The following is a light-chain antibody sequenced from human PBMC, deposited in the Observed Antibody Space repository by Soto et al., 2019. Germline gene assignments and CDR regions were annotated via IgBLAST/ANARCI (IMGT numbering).Light chain of an antibody. J-gene: IGLJ2*01. V-gene: IGLV2-23*02. Sequence: LTQPASVSGSPGQSITISCTGTSNDVGGYDLVSWYQHHPGKAPKLMIYEATKRPSGVSDRFSGSKSGNTASLTISALQAEDEADYSCCSFAGGATFVFGGGTKLTVL. CDR2: EAT. CDR1: SNDVGGYDL. CDR3: CSFAGGATFV.